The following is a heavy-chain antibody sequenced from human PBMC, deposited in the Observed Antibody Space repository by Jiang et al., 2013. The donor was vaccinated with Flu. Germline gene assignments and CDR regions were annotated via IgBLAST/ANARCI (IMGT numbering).Heavy chain of an antibody. J-gene: IGHJ4*02. CDR2: ISPSGNTT. CDR3: ARKAPFSAGWSFDY. Sequence: SGAEVKKPGASVKVFCKASGYTFSSNYMHWVRQAPGQGLEWMGIISPSGNTTTYAPNLQGRVTMTRDTSTSTVYMELSSLRFEDTAMYYCARKAPFSAGWSFDYWGQGTLVTVSS. V-gene: IGHV1-46*01. D-gene: IGHD6-19*01. CDR1: GYTFSSNY.